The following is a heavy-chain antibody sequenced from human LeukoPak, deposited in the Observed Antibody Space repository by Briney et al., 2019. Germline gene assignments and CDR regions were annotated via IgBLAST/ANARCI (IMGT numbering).Heavy chain of an antibody. CDR1: GFTFNSYA. D-gene: IGHD3-22*01. Sequence: GGSLRLSCAASGFTFNSYAMSWVRQAPGEALEWASAVSGSGSSRNYADSVKGRFTISRDNSKNTLYLQLNSLRAEDTALYYCAKGAAASYDSSGYVDQWGQGTLVTVSS. CDR2: VSGSGSSR. CDR3: AKGAAASYDSSGYVDQ. V-gene: IGHV3-23*01. J-gene: IGHJ4*02.